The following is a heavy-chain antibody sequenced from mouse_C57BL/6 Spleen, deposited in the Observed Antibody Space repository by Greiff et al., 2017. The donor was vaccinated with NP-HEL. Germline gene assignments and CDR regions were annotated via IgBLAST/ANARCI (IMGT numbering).Heavy chain of an antibody. V-gene: IGHV1-18*01. Sequence: VQLKQSGPELVKPGASVKIPCKASGYTFTDYNMDWVKQSPGQGLEWIGDINPNNGGTIYNQKFKGKATLTVDKSSSTAYMELRSLTSEDTAVYYCARGWGNYYFDYWGQGTTLTVSS. CDR2: INPNNGGT. CDR3: ARGWGNYYFDY. D-gene: IGHD2-1*01. J-gene: IGHJ2*01. CDR1: GYTFTDYN.